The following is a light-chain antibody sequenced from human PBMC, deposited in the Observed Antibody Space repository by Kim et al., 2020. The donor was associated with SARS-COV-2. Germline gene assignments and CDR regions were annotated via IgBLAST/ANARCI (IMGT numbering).Light chain of an antibody. V-gene: IGKV1-5*03. CDR2: KAS. CDR1: QSISGW. CDR3: QQYNSYPWT. Sequence: ASFGDRATITCRASQSISGWLASYQSKPGKAPKLLIYKASSLESGVPSRFSGSGSGTEFTLPVSSLQPDDFATYYCQQYNSYPWTFGQGTTVDIK. J-gene: IGKJ1*01.